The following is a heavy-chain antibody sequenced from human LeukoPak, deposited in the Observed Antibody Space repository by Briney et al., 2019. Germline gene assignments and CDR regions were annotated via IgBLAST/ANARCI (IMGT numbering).Heavy chain of an antibody. CDR3: ARWENDDLAWYYGMDV. V-gene: IGHV3-11*01. J-gene: IGHJ6*02. Sequence: GGSLRLSCAASGFTFSDYYMSWIRQAPGKGLEWVSYISSSGSTIYYADSVKGRFTISRDNAKNSLYLQMNSLRAEDTAVYYCARWENDDLAWYYGMDVWGQGTTVTVSS. CDR1: GFTFSDYY. CDR2: ISSSGSTI. D-gene: IGHD1-1*01.